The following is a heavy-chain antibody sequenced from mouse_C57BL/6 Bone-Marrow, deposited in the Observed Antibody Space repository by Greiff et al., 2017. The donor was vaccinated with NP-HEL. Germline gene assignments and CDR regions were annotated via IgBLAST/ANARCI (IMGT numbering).Heavy chain of an antibody. V-gene: IGHV5-6*01. J-gene: IGHJ3*01. CDR2: ISSGGSYT. CDR1: GFTFSIYG. CDR3: ASPYDYDVAWFAY. D-gene: IGHD2-4*01. Sequence: EVKLMESGGDLVKPGGSLKLSCAASGFTFSIYGMSWVRPTPDKRLEWVATISSGGSYTYYPDSVKGRFTISRDNAKNTLYLQMSSLKSEDTAMYYCASPYDYDVAWFAYWGQGTLVTVSA.